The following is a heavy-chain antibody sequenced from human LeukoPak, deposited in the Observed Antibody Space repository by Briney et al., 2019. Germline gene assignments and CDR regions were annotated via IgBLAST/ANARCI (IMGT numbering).Heavy chain of an antibody. Sequence: GGSLRLSCAASGFTFSSYGMHWVRQAPGKGLEWVAVISYDGSNKYYADSVKGRFTISRDNSKNTLYLQMNSLRAEDTAVYYCAKDGRRITMIVVVTPSWFDPWGQGTLVTVSS. CDR1: GFTFSSYG. J-gene: IGHJ5*02. CDR3: AKDGRRITMIVVVTPSWFDP. CDR2: ISYDGSNK. V-gene: IGHV3-30*18. D-gene: IGHD3-22*01.